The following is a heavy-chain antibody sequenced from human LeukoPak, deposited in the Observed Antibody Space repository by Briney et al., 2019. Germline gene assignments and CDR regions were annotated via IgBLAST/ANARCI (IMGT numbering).Heavy chain of an antibody. Sequence: PGGSLRLSCAASGFTFSSYWMHWVRQAPGKGLVWVSRINSDGSSTGYADSVKGRFTISRDNAKNTLYLQMNSLRAEDTAVYYCARGDSSSWYGAFDIWGQGTMVTVSS. CDR2: INSDGSST. D-gene: IGHD6-13*01. CDR1: GFTFSSYW. V-gene: IGHV3-74*01. CDR3: ARGDSSSWYGAFDI. J-gene: IGHJ3*02.